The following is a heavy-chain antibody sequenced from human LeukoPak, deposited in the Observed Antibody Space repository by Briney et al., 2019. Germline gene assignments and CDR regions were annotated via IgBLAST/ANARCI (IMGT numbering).Heavy chain of an antibody. CDR3: ARTFGNNYGDY. V-gene: IGHV3-74*01. Sequence: GGSLRLSCAASGFTFSTYWMHWVRQAPGKGLVWVSRINVDGSTTTYADYVKGRFTISRDNAKNTLYLQMNSLRGEDTAVYYCARTFGNNYGDYWGHGTLVSVSS. J-gene: IGHJ4*01. D-gene: IGHD5-18*01. CDR1: GFTFSTYW. CDR2: INVDGSTT.